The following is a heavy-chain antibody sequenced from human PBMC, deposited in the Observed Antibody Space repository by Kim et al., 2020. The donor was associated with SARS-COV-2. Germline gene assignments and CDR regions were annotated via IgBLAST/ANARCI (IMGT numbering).Heavy chain of an antibody. CDR3: AKWGGGVLNAFDV. Sequence: SETLSLTCTVSGGSISSFASNWIRLPPGKGLEWIGYVGSGGATNYNPSLRSRVTISRATSKNQSSLKLTSVTAADTAVYFCAKWGGGVLNAFDVWGQGT. CDR1: GGSISSFA. D-gene: IGHD3-16*01. J-gene: IGHJ3*01. V-gene: IGHV4-59*01. CDR2: VGSGGAT.